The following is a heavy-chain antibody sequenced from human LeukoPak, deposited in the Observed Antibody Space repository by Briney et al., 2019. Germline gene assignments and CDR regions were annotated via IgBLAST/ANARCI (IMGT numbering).Heavy chain of an antibody. Sequence: PGGSLRLSCAASGFTFSSYWMSWVRQAPGKGLEWVANIKQDGSEIYYVDSVKGRFTISRDNAKNSLYLQMNSLRAEDTALYYCARGEYYYDGSGALNYWGQGTLVTVSS. CDR1: GFTFSSYW. J-gene: IGHJ4*02. D-gene: IGHD3-22*01. CDR2: IKQDGSEI. V-gene: IGHV3-7*03. CDR3: ARGEYYYDGSGALNY.